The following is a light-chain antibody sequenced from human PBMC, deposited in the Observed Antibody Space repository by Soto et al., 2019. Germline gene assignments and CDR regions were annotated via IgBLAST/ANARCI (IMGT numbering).Light chain of an antibody. CDR2: DVS. CDR1: SSDVGAYNY. J-gene: IGLJ1*01. Sequence: QSALTQPASVSGSPGQSIAISCSGTSSDVGAYNYVSWYQQHPGKAPKLMIYDVSYRPSGITDRFSASKSGNTASLTISRLQAEDEADYYCSSYTTSSSYVFGTGTQLTVL. CDR3: SSYTTSSSYV. V-gene: IGLV2-14*01.